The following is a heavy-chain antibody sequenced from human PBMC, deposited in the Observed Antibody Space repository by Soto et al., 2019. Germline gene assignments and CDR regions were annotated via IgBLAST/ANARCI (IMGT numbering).Heavy chain of an antibody. D-gene: IGHD3-9*01. J-gene: IGHJ3*02. CDR2: TYYRSKWYN. Sequence: SQPLSLTCAISGASVSSNSAACNCIRQSPSRGLEWLGRTYYRSKWYNDYAVSVKSRITINPDTSKNQFSLQLNSATPEDTAVYYCARAPLSYFDWLPYIGLDAFDICGQRTMVTVSS. V-gene: IGHV6-1*01. CDR3: ARAPLSYFDWLPYIGLDAFDI. CDR1: GASVSSNSAA.